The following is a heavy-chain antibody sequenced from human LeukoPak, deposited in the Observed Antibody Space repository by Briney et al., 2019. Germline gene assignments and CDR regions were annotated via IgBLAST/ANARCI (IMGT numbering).Heavy chain of an antibody. CDR3: ARQYYETLTGPNWFDA. CDR1: GYTFTSYW. D-gene: IGHD3-9*01. CDR2: ILPGDSDT. V-gene: IGHV5-51*01. J-gene: IGHJ5*02. Sequence: PGESLKISCKGSGYTFTSYWIGWVRQMPGKGLEWMGIILPGDSDTRYSPSFKGQGTMSVDKSVSTAYLQWSSLKASDTAMYYCARQYYETLTGPNWFDAWGQGTLVTVSS.